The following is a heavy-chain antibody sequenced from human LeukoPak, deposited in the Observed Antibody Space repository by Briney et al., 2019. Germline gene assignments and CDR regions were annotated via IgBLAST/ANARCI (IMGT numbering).Heavy chain of an antibody. D-gene: IGHD6-13*01. CDR1: GGSFSGYY. CDR3: ARGPPSSSCYIY. CDR2: INHSGRT. J-gene: IGHJ4*02. Sequence: SETLSLTCAVYGGSFSGYYWSWIRQPPGKGLEWIGEINHSGRTNYNPSLKSRVTISVDKSKNQFSLKLSSVTAADTAVYYCARGPPSSSCYIYWGQGTLVTVSS. V-gene: IGHV4-34*01.